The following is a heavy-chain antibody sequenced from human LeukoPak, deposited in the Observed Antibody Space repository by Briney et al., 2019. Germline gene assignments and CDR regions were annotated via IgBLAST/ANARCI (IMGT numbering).Heavy chain of an antibody. CDR3: ARDLYDSSGYAY. CDR1: GFTFRTYW. CDR2: IHTDGRST. V-gene: IGHV3-74*01. Sequence: GRTLRLSCVASGFTFRTYWMHWVRQVPGKGLVWVSHIHTDGRSTSYADSVKGRFTISRDNAKNTLYLQMNSLRVEDTAVYYCARDLYDSSGYAYWGQGTLVTVSS. J-gene: IGHJ4*02. D-gene: IGHD3-22*01.